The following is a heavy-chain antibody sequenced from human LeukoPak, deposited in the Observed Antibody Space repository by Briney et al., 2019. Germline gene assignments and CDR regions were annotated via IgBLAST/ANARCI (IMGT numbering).Heavy chain of an antibody. Sequence: PGGSLRLSCTASGFTFSSYSMNWVRQAPGKGLQWVSSISSGSTYIYYADSLKGRFTISRDNTKNSLYRQMNSLRGEDAAVYYCARGDGATPPDVFDVWGQGTMVTVSS. D-gene: IGHD3-10*01. J-gene: IGHJ3*01. CDR3: ARGDGATPPDVFDV. CDR2: ISSGSTYI. CDR1: GFTFSSYS. V-gene: IGHV3-21*01.